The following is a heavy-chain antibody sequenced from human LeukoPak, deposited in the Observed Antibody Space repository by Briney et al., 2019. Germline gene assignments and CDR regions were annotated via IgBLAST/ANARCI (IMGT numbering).Heavy chain of an antibody. J-gene: IGHJ4*02. CDR2: VYYCWSK. V-gene: IGHV4-59*08. CDR1: GCSISSYY. CDR3: AGHTNWGSCDFVY. Sequence: SETLSLTCTVSGCSISSYYWIWIRQPPGKGLEGMGYVYYCWSKNYHPSLTSRFTISVDTSTNHFSLKLSSVTAADAAVCYYAGHTNWGSCDFVYWGQGTLVTVSS. D-gene: IGHD7-27*01.